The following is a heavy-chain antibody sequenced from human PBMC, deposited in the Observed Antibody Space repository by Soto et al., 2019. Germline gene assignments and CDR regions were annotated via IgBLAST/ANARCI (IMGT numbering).Heavy chain of an antibody. V-gene: IGHV3-7*01. J-gene: IGHJ4*02. Sequence: EVQLVESGGGLVQPGGSLRLSCAASGFTFSNYFMSWVRQAPGKGLEWVAYINQDGSQRDYEVSVKGRFTISRDNAKNSLSLQMNSLRVEDTAVYYCTRDPSAAASDFWGQGTLVSVSS. CDR3: TRDPSAAASDF. CDR1: GFTFSNYF. D-gene: IGHD6-13*01. CDR2: INQDGSQR.